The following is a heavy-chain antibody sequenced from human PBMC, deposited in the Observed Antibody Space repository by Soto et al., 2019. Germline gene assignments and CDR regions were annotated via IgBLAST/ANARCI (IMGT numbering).Heavy chain of an antibody. Sequence: GGSLRLSCAASGFTFNNYAMNWVRQATGKGLEWVSTISGSGGSTYYADSVKGRFTISRDNSKNTLYLQMNSLRAEDTAVYYCAKDFLWFDPWGQGTLLTVSS. CDR2: ISGSGGST. V-gene: IGHV3-23*01. J-gene: IGHJ5*02. CDR1: GFTFNNYA. CDR3: AKDFLWFDP.